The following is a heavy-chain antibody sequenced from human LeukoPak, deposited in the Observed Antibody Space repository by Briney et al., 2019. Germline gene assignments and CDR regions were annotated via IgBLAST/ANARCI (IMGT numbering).Heavy chain of an antibody. D-gene: IGHD3-9*01. CDR1: GFTFDDYG. V-gene: IGHV3-53*04. CDR3: ARDAYYDILTGSTYGMDV. CDR2: IYSGGST. J-gene: IGHJ6*02. Sequence: PGGSLRLSCAASGFTFDDYGMSWVRQAPGKGLEWVSVIYSGGSTYYADSVKGRFTISRHNSKNTLYLQMNSLRAEDTAVYYCARDAYYDILTGSTYGMDVWGQGTTVTVSS.